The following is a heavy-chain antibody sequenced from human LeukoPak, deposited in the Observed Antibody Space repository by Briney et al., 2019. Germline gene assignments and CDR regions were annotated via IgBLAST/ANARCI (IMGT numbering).Heavy chain of an antibody. J-gene: IGHJ6*03. CDR3: ARVVDAAKQSYYYYYMDV. CDR1: GYTFTSYG. Sequence: GASVKVSCKASGYTFTSYGISWVRQAPGQGLEWMGWISAYNGNTNYAQKLQGRVTMTTDTSTSTAYMELRSLRSDDTAVYYCARVVDAAKQSYYYYYMDVWGKGTTVTVSS. D-gene: IGHD5-18*01. CDR2: ISAYNGNT. V-gene: IGHV1-18*01.